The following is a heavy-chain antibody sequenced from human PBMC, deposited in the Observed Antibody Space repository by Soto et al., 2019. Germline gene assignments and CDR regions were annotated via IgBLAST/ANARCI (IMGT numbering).Heavy chain of an antibody. V-gene: IGHV3-7*03. CDR2: INQDGSEK. J-gene: IGHJ4*02. Sequence: EVQLVESGGGLVQPGGSLRLSCAASGFTFSNYWMSWVRQAPGKGLEWVAKINQDGSEKWSAASVKGRFTISRDNAKNSLYLQLNSLGAEDTAVYYCVKDDGDYSFDYWGQGTLVTVSS. D-gene: IGHD4-17*01. CDR3: VKDDGDYSFDY. CDR1: GFTFSNYW.